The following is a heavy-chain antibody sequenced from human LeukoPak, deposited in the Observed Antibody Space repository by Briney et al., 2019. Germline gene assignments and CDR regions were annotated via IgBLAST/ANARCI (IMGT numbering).Heavy chain of an antibody. CDR3: AKERPEVWFGEINWFDP. CDR2: ISSSSSYI. D-gene: IGHD3-10*01. V-gene: IGHV3-21*04. J-gene: IGHJ5*02. Sequence: GGSLRLSCAASGFTSSSYSMNWVRQAPGKGLEWVSSISSSSSYIYYADSVKGRFTISRDNAKNSLYLQMNSLRAEDTAVYYCAKERPEVWFGEINWFDPWGQGTLVTVSS. CDR1: GFTSSSYS.